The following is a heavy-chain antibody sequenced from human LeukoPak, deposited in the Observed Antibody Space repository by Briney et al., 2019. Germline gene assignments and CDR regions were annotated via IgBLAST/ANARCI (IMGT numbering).Heavy chain of an antibody. CDR2: ITSSGSTI. CDR1: GFTFSSYE. CDR3: AIPTYYYDSSGQGY. V-gene: IGHV3-48*03. D-gene: IGHD3-22*01. J-gene: IGHJ4*02. Sequence: AGGSLRLSCAASGFTFSSYEMHWVRQAPGKGLEWVSYITSSGSTIYYADSVKGRFTISRDNAKNSLYLQMNSLRAEDTAVYYCAIPTYYYDSSGQGYWGQGTLVTVSS.